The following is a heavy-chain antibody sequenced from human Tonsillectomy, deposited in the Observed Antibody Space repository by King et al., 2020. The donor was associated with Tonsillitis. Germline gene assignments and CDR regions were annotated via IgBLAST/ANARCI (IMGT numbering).Heavy chain of an antibody. Sequence: TLKESGPTLVKPTQTLTLTCTFSGFSPSTSGVGVGWIRQPPGKALEWLALIYWNDDKRYSPSLKSRLTITKETSKNQVVLTMTNMDPVDTATYYCAHRGSSSWYPPNWFDPCGQGTLVTVSS. CDR2: IYWNDDK. D-gene: IGHD6-13*01. CDR3: AHRGSSSWYPPNWFDP. V-gene: IGHV2-5*01. CDR1: GFSPSTSGVG. J-gene: IGHJ5*02.